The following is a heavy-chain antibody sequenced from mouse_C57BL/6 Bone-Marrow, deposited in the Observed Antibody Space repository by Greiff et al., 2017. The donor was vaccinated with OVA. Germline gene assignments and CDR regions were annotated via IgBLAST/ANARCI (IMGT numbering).Heavy chain of an antibody. CDR2: INPTSGYT. CDR3: ARSSGSSYVDY. D-gene: IGHD1-1*01. V-gene: IGHV1-4*01. Sequence: QVQLQQSGAELAIPGASVKMSCKASGYTFTSYTMHWVKQRPGQGLEWIGYINPTSGYTNYNQKFKVKATLTADKSASTAYMQLSSLTSEDSAVDYWARSSGSSYVDYWGKGTTLTVSS. CDR1: GYTFTSYT. J-gene: IGHJ2*01.